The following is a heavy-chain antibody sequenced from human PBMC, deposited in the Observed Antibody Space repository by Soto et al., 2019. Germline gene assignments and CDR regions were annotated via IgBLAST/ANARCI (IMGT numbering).Heavy chain of an antibody. Sequence: QVPLQESGPGLVKPSETLSLTCTVSGGSISSYYWSWIRQPPGKGLEWIGYIYYSGSTNYNPSLKRRVTISVDTSKNQFSLKLSSVTAADTAVYYCARTLDYWGQGTLVAVSS. CDR2: IYYSGST. CDR1: GGSISSYY. V-gene: IGHV4-59*01. CDR3: ARTLDY. J-gene: IGHJ4*02.